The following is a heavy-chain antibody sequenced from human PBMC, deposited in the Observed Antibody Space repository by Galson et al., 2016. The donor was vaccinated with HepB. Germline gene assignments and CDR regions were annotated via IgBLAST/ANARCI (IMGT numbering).Heavy chain of an antibody. J-gene: IGHJ5*02. D-gene: IGHD3-10*01. Sequence: SETLSLTCAVSGGSISSSNWWSWVRQPPGKGLEWIGEVFHSGSSNYNPSLKGRVTLSVDKSKNHFSLNLNSVTAADTAIYYCARAATPYGSGSYYSPWGQGTLVTVSS. CDR1: GGSISSSNW. CDR3: ARAATPYGSGSYYSP. CDR2: VFHSGSS. V-gene: IGHV4-4*02.